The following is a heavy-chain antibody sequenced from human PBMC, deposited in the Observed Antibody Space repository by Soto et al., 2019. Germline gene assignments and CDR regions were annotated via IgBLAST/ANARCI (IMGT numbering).Heavy chain of an antibody. CDR3: ARGPADSGSYFDL. CDR2: ISYDGNNK. V-gene: IGHV3-30*03. CDR1: EFTFSNYA. J-gene: IGHJ4*02. D-gene: IGHD6-19*01. Sequence: GGSLRLSCAASEFTFSNYAMHWVRQAPGKGLQWLAVISYDGNNKYYADSVEGRFTISRDNSKNTVYLQMNSLRLEDTAVYYCARGPADSGSYFDLWGQGTLVTVSS.